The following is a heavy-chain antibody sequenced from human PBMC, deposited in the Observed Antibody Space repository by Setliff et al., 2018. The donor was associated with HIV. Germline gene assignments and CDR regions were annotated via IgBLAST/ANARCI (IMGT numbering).Heavy chain of an antibody. J-gene: IGHJ6*03. Sequence: ASVKVSCKASGYTFTGYYIHWVRRAPGQGLEWMGRINPSSGGTNYAPKFQGRVTMTRDKSISTAYTELSRLRSDETAVYYCATWGGSPDGYFYYYMDVCGKGSTVTVSS. CDR2: INPSSGGT. CDR1: GYTFTGYY. CDR3: ATWGGSPDGYFYYYMDV. V-gene: IGHV1-2*06. D-gene: IGHD1-26*01.